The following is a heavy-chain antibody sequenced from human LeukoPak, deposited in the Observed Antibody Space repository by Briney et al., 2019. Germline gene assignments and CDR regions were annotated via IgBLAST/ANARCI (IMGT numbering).Heavy chain of an antibody. J-gene: IGHJ4*02. CDR2: IYNGGST. D-gene: IGHD6-19*01. Sequence: GGSLRLSCAASGFTVSSNYMSWVRQAPGKGLGWVSVIYNGGSTYYADSVKGRFTISRDNSKNTLYLQMNSLRAEDTAVYYCARVDKSGGWSSHNDYWGQGTLVTVSS. CDR1: GFTVSSNY. CDR3: ARVDKSGGWSSHNDY. V-gene: IGHV3-53*01.